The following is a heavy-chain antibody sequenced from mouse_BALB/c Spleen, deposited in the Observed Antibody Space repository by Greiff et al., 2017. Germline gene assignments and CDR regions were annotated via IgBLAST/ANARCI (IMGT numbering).Heavy chain of an antibody. D-gene: IGHD2-3*01. V-gene: IGHV5-15*02. CDR3: ARDDGLFDY. CDR1: GFTFSDYG. Sequence: EVKLEESGGGLVQPGGSRKLSCAASGFTFSDYGMAWVRQAPGKGPEWVAFISNLAYSIYYADTVTGRFTISRENAKNTLYLEMSSLRSEDTAMYYCARDDGLFDYWGQGTTLTVSS. CDR2: ISNLAYSI. J-gene: IGHJ2*01.